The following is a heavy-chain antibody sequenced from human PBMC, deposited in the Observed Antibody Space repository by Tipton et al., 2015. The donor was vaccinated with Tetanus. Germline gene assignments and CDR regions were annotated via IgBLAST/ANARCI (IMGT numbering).Heavy chain of an antibody. CDR1: GFIFNGYG. J-gene: IGHJ4*02. Sequence: SLRLSCAASGFIFNGYGIHWVRQAPGKGLEWVAVSWYDGTDKYYADSVKGRFTISRDNSKNTLYLQMNSLRAEDTAVYYCAREADCSGGSCFSGDFDNWGQGTQVTVSS. CDR2: SWYDGTDK. D-gene: IGHD2-15*01. CDR3: AREADCSGGSCFSGDFDN. V-gene: IGHV3-33*01.